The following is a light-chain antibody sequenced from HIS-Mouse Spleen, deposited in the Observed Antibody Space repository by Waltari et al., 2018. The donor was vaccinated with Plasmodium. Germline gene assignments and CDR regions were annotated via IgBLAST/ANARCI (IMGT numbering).Light chain of an antibody. CDR2: GAS. J-gene: IGKJ3*01. CDR1: QSVSRN. Sequence: EIVLTQSPATLSVSPGERATLSCRARQSVSRNLAWYQQKPGQAPRLLIYGASTRATGIPARVSGRGSGTEFTLTISSLQSEDFAVYYCQQYNNWSFTFGPGTKVDIK. CDR3: QQYNNWSFT. V-gene: IGKV3-15*01.